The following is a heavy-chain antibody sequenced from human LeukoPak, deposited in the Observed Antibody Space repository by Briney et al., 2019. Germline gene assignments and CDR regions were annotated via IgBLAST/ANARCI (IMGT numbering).Heavy chain of an antibody. V-gene: IGHV1-46*01. CDR3: ASQSDSGSYYK. D-gene: IGHD3-10*01. Sequence: ASVKVSCKAFGYTFTSNYMHWVRQAPGQGPEWMGVISPSGGSTTYAQKFQGRVTLTRDMSTSTDYLELSSLRSEDTAVYYCASQSDSGSYYKWGQGTLVTVSS. J-gene: IGHJ4*02. CDR2: ISPSGGST. CDR1: GYTFTSNY.